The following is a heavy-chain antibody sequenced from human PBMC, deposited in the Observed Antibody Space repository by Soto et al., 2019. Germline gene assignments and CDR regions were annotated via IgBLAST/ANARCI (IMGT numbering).Heavy chain of an antibody. Sequence: ASETLSLTCTVSGGSINSYYWSWIRQPPGKGLEWIGYIYYSGSTNYNPSLKSRVTISVDTSKNQFSLKLSSVTAADTAVYYCARVWGGAFDIWGQGTMVTVSS. J-gene: IGHJ3*02. CDR1: GGSINSYY. CDR2: IYYSGST. D-gene: IGHD3-10*01. CDR3: ARVWGGAFDI. V-gene: IGHV4-59*01.